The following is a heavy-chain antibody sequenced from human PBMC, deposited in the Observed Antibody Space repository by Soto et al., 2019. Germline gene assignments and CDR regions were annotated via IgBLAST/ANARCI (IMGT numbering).Heavy chain of an antibody. D-gene: IGHD2-2*01. CDR1: GYTFSNYG. CDR3: ARVVPGAEAWFGP. CDR2: ISLYSDGT. Sequence: QVQLVQSGGEVERPGASVKVSCKTSGYTFSNYGITWVRQAPGQPLEWLGWISLYSDGTNYAQKFQGRGSMTTDTSTTTAYMELRSLRSDDTAVYYCARVVPGAEAWFGPWGQGTLVTVSS. J-gene: IGHJ5*02. V-gene: IGHV1-18*01.